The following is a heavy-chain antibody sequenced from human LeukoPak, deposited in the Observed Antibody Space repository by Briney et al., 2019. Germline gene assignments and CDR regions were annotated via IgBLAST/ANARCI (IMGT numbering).Heavy chain of an antibody. CDR3: AREVCSGGSCYFDY. CDR1: GFTFSSYW. Sequence: GGPLRLSCAASGFTFSSYWMHWVRQAPGKGLVWVSRISSDGSSTSYADSVKGRFTISRDSAKNTLYLQMNSLRAEDTAVYYCAREVCSGGSCYFDYWGQGTLVTVSS. CDR2: ISSDGSST. D-gene: IGHD2-15*01. V-gene: IGHV3-74*01. J-gene: IGHJ4*02.